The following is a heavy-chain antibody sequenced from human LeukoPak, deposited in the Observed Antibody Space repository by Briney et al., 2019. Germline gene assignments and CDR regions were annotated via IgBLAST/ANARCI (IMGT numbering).Heavy chain of an antibody. D-gene: IGHD2-2*01. Sequence: PSETLSLTCSVSGGSISSSSSYWGWIRQPPGKGLEWIGTIYYSGSTYYNPSLKGRVTISVDTSKNQFSLRLSSVTAADTAVYYCARHDCSSTSCSYLPWGQGTLVTVSS. CDR2: IYYSGST. CDR1: GGSISSSSSY. V-gene: IGHV4-39*01. CDR3: ARHDCSSTSCSYLP. J-gene: IGHJ5*02.